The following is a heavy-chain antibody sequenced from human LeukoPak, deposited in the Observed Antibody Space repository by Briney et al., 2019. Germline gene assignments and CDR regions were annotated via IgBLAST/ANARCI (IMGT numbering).Heavy chain of an antibody. V-gene: IGHV4-38-2*02. CDR3: ARLIGPTARGY. Sequence: PSETLSLTCTVSGYSISSGYYWGWIRQPPGKGLEWIGSIYQSGSTYYNPSLKSRVTISVDTSKNQFSLKLSSVTAADTAVYYCARLIGPTARGYWGQGTLVTVSS. D-gene: IGHD6-6*01. CDR1: GYSISSGYY. J-gene: IGHJ4*02. CDR2: IYQSGST.